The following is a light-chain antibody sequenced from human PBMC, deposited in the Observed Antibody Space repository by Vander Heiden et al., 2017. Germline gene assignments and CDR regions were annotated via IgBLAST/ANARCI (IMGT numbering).Light chain of an antibody. CDR1: SSNIGAGYD. J-gene: IGLJ2*01. CDR3: QSSDSSMSGVV. CDR2: GNS. Sequence: QSVLTQPPSASGAPGQRVTISCTGSSSNIGAGYDVHWYQQLPGTAPKLLIYGNSNRPSGVPDRFSGSKSGTSASPDITGLQAEDEADDYCQSSDSSMSGVVFGGGTKLTVL. V-gene: IGLV1-40*01.